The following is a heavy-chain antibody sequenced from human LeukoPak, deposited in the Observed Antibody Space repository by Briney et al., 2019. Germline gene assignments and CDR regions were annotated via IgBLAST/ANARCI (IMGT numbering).Heavy chain of an antibody. CDR1: GFTFSSYA. CDR3: ARLSCSSPDCHGRPSFYYYAMDV. Sequence: GGSLRLSCAVSGFTFSSYAVTWVRQAPWKGLEWVSSISGTGDDTYYADSVKGRFTISRDNSQNTLYLQTNSLRAEDTALYYCARLSCSSPDCHGRPSFYYYAMDVWGQGTTVTVSS. CDR2: ISGTGDDT. J-gene: IGHJ6*02. V-gene: IGHV3-23*01. D-gene: IGHD2-2*01.